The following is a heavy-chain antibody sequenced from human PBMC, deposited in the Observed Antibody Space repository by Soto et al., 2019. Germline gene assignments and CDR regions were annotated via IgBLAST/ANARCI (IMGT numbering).Heavy chain of an antibody. D-gene: IGHD3-3*01. Sequence: GGSLRLSCAVSGFTFSSYIINWVRQAPGRGLESVSSISTSSSYKYYADSVKGRFTISRDNAKNSLYLQMNSLRAEDTAVYYCARDPSPYDFWSGSKRPYGLDVWGQGTTVAVSS. J-gene: IGHJ6*02. CDR1: GFTFSSYI. V-gene: IGHV3-21*01. CDR3: ARDPSPYDFWSGSKRPYGLDV. CDR2: ISTSSSYK.